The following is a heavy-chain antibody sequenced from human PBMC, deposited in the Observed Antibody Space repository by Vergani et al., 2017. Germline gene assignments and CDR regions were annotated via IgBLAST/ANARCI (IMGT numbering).Heavy chain of an antibody. Sequence: EVQLVESGGASFQSGGSLRLSFVASGFSFNTYWMHWVRQVPGKGLMWVARIDEYGNRATYGDFETGRFTISRDNAKNTVFLQMNNLRADDAGVYYCVRTEYCTGIACNTRFDSWGQGALVTVSS. CDR1: GFSFNTYW. J-gene: IGHJ5*01. CDR2: IDEYGNRA. CDR3: VRTEYCTGIACNTRFDS. V-gene: IGHV3-74*03. D-gene: IGHD2-8*02.